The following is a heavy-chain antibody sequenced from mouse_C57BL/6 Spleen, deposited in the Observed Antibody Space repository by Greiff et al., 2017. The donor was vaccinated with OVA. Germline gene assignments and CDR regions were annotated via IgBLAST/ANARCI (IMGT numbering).Heavy chain of an antibody. CDR1: GYTFTSYW. Sequence: QVQLQQPGAELVKPGASVKLSCKASGYTFTSYWMHWVKQRPGQGLEWIGMIHPNSGSTNYNEKFKSKATLTVDKSSSTAYMQLSSLTSEDSAVYDCARSGTTVVATDYWGQGTTLTVSS. J-gene: IGHJ2*01. V-gene: IGHV1-64*01. CDR2: IHPNSGST. CDR3: ARSGTTVVATDY. D-gene: IGHD1-1*01.